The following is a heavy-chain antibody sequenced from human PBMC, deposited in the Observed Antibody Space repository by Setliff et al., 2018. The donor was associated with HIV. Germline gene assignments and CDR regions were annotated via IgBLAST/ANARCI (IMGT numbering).Heavy chain of an antibody. CDR1: GYTFTSYD. D-gene: IGHD3-10*01. J-gene: IGHJ4*02. CDR2: ISAYNGNT. CDR3: ARDSLIWFGELSFDY. Sequence: ASVKVSCKASGYTFTSYDISWVRQAPGQGLEWMGWISAYNGNTNYAQKLQGRVTMTTDTSTSTAYMELRSLRSDDTAVYYCARDSLIWFGELSFDYWGQGTLVTVSS. V-gene: IGHV1-18*01.